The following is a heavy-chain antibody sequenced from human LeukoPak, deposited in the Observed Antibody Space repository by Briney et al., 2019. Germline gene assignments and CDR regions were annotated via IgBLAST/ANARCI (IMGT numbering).Heavy chain of an antibody. CDR1: GFTFSSYG. CDR2: ISYDGSNK. Sequence: GRSLRLSCAASGFTFSSYGMHWVRQAPGKGLEWVAVISYDGSNKYYADSVKGRFTISRDNSKNTLYLQMNSLRAEDTAVYYCARRGIQQLDAFDIWGQGTMVTVSS. V-gene: IGHV3-30*03. J-gene: IGHJ3*02. D-gene: IGHD5-18*01. CDR3: ARRGIQQLDAFDI.